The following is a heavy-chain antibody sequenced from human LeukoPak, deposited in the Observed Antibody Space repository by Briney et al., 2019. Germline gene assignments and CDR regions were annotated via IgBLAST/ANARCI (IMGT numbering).Heavy chain of an antibody. CDR3: AKTINWQFDY. CDR2: ISGSGGST. Sequence: GGSLRLSCAASGFTFSNYAMSWVRQAPGKGLEWVSAISGSGGSTSYADSVKGRFTISRDNSKNTLSLQMNSLRAEDTAVYYCAKTINWQFDYWGQGTLVTVSS. J-gene: IGHJ4*02. CDR1: GFTFSNYA. D-gene: IGHD1-1*01. V-gene: IGHV3-23*01.